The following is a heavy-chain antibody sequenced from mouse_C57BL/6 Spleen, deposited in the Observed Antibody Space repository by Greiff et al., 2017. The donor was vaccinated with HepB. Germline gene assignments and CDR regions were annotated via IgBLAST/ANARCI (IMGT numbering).Heavy chain of an antibody. CDR2: ISSGSSTI. CDR1: GFTFSDYG. J-gene: IGHJ4*01. Sequence: EVKLMESGGGLVKPGGSLKLSCAASGFTFSDYGMHWVRQAPEKGLEWVAYISSGSSTIYYADTVKGRFTISRDNAKNTLFLQMTSLRSEDTAMYYCARREGYGYDVPSYYAMDYWGQGTSVTVSS. V-gene: IGHV5-17*01. CDR3: ARREGYGYDVPSYYAMDY. D-gene: IGHD2-2*01.